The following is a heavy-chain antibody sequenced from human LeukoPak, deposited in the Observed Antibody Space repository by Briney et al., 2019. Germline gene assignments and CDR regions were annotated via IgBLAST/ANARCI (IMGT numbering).Heavy chain of an antibody. CDR2: IWSDGSKK. Sequence: PGRSLRLSCVASKFMFTTYGMHWVRQAPGKGLEWLAVIWSDGSKKNYGDSVKGRFTISRDNSKSTLYLEMSSLRAEDTAVYYCARDSSNGPGRNSYGMDIWGQGTTVTVSS. CDR3: ARDSSNGPGRNSYGMDI. J-gene: IGHJ6*02. CDR1: KFMFTTYG. D-gene: IGHD3-10*01. V-gene: IGHV3-33*01.